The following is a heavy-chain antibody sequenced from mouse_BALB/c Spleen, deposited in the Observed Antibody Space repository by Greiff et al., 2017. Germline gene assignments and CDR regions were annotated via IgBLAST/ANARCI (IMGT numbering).Heavy chain of an antibody. CDR1: GFNIKDYY. CDR3: ASIYYDAMDY. J-gene: IGHJ4*01. D-gene: IGHD2-1*01. V-gene: IGHV14-1*02. CDR2: IDPENGNT. Sequence: VQLQQSGAELVRPGALVKLSCKASGFNIKDYYMHWVKQRPEQGLEWIGWIDPENGNTIYDPKFQGKASITADTSSNTAYLQLSSLTSEDTAVYYCASIYYDAMDYWGQGTSVTVSS.